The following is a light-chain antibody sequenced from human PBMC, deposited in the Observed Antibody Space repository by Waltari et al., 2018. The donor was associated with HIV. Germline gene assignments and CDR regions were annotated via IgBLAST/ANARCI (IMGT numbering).Light chain of an antibody. CDR2: DTY. CDR3: QQRTNWPPVLI. CDR1: RSVPSY. V-gene: IGKV3-11*01. Sequence: EIVLTQSPVTLSLSPGERATLSCRASRSVPSYFAWYQQKPCQSPRLLIYDTYNRSTDIPARFRGSGSGTDFTLTISSLEPEDSAVYDCQQRTNWPPVLIFGGGTKVEIK. J-gene: IGKJ4*01.